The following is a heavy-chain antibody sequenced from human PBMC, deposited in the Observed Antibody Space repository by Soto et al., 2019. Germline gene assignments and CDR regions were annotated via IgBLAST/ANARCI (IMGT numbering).Heavy chain of an antibody. Sequence: EVQLVESGGGLVKPGGSLRLSCAASGCTFSSYAMAWVRQAPVKGLEWVSSVDATNTHINYADSLKVRFTFSRDDSNKSLYMQMNTLRVEDTAVYFCARSRPWHSHAHYALDVWGQGTTVTVSS. CDR1: GCTFSSYA. V-gene: IGHV3-21*01. D-gene: IGHD2-15*01. CDR2: VDATNTHI. CDR3: ARSRPWHSHAHYALDV. J-gene: IGHJ6*02.